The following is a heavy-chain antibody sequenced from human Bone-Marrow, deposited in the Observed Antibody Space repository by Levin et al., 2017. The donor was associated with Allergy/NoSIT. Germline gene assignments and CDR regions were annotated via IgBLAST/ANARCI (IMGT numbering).Heavy chain of an antibody. J-gene: IGHJ5*02. CDR3: ASHPGGGQLVSWFDP. CDR1: GFTFSSYW. Sequence: GGSLRLSCAASGFTFSSYWMSWVRQAPGKGLEWVANIKQDGSEKYYVDSVKGRFTISRDNAKNSLYLQMNSLRAEDTAVYYCASHPGGGQLVSWFDPWGQGTLVTVSS. CDR2: IKQDGSEK. D-gene: IGHD6-6*01. V-gene: IGHV3-7*01.